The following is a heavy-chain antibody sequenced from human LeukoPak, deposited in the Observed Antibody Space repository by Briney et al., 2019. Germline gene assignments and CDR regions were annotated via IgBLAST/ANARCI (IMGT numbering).Heavy chain of an antibody. D-gene: IGHD3-22*01. CDR3: ARGPYSYDSSGAFDI. J-gene: IGHJ3*02. CDR2: IYTSGST. V-gene: IGHV4-4*07. CDR1: GGSIGTYY. Sequence: PSETLSLTCTVSGGSIGTYYWSWIRQPAGKGLEWIGHIYTSGSTNYNSSLKSRVTMSVDTSKSQFSLKLSSVTAADTAVYFCARGPYSYDSSGAFDIWGQGTMVTVSS.